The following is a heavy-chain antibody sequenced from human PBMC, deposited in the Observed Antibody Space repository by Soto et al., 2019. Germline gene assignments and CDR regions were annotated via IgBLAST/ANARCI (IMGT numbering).Heavy chain of an antibody. V-gene: IGHV1-69*12. CDR1: GGTFSSYA. Sequence: QVQLVQSGAEVKKPGSSVKVSCKASGGTFSSYAISWVRQAPGQGLEWMGGIIPIFGTANYAQKFQGRVTVCGDESTGTAYIELSSLRAEGTAVYYCASGDYDFWSGPGGGMDVWGQGTTVTVSS. J-gene: IGHJ6*02. CDR2: IIPIFGTA. D-gene: IGHD3-3*01. CDR3: ASGDYDFWSGPGGGMDV.